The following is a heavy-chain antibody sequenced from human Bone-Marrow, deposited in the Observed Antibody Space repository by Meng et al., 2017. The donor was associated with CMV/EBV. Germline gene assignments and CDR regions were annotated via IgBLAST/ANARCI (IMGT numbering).Heavy chain of an antibody. CDR1: GGSISSSSYY. D-gene: IGHD2-8*01. CDR2: IYYSGST. Sequence: GSLRLSCTVSGGSISSSSYYWGWIRQPPGKGLEWIGSIYYSGSTYYNPSRKSRVTISVDTSKNQFSLKLSSVNAADPAVHYCASPPPIVLTGGYCYGMDVWGQGTTVTVSS. CDR3: ASPPPIVLTGGYCYGMDV. J-gene: IGHJ6*01. V-gene: IGHV4-39*01.